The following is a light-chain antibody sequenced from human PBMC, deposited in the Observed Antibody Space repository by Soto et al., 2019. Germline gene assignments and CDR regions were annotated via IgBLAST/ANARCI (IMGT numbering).Light chain of an antibody. CDR2: EVS. Sequence: QSALTQPASVSGSPGQSITISCTGSSSDVGGYNYVSWYQQHPGKAPKLMIYEVSNRPSGISNRFTGSKSGNTASLTLSGLQAEDEADYCCSSYTSLSTLVFGGGTKVTVL. CDR3: SSYTSLSTLV. V-gene: IGLV2-14*01. CDR1: SSDVGGYNY. J-gene: IGLJ2*01.